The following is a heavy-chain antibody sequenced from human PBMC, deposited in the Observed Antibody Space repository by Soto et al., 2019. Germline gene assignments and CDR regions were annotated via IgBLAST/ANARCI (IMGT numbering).Heavy chain of an antibody. Sequence: QVQLVESGGGVVQPGRSLRLSCAASGFTFRSYAMDWVXXXXXXGLEWVAVISYDGTNKYYPDSVKGRFTISRDNSKXXXXXXXXXXXXXXXXXXXXXXXXXXXXSDFWGQGTLVTVSS. CDR1: GFTFRSYA. CDR2: ISYDGTNK. CDR3: XXXXXXXXSDF. V-gene: IGHV3-30*01. J-gene: IGHJ4*02.